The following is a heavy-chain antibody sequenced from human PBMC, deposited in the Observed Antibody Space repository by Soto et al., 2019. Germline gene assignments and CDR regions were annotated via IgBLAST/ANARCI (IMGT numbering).Heavy chain of an antibody. V-gene: IGHV1-18*04. Sequence: ASVRVSCKASGYTFTSYGISWVRQAPGQGLEWMGWISAYNGNTNYAQKLQGRVTMTTDTSTSTAYMELRSLRSDDTAVYYCATARVFDYYGSGSYYSYWGQGTLVTVSS. CDR1: GYTFTSYG. CDR3: ATARVFDYYGSGSYYSY. J-gene: IGHJ4*02. CDR2: ISAYNGNT. D-gene: IGHD3-10*01.